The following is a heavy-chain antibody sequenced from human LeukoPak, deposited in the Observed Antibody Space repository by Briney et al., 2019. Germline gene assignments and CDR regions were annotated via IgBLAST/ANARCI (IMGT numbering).Heavy chain of an antibody. D-gene: IGHD1-7*01. J-gene: IGHJ4*02. CDR1: GFTFSSYA. V-gene: IGHV3-23*01. Sequence: GASLRLSCAASGFTFSSYAMSWVRQAPGKGLEWVSAISGSGGSTYYADSVKGRFTISRDNSKNTLYLQMNSLRAEDTAVYYCAKEGVSTGTRRGPGDNWGQGTLVTVSS. CDR2: ISGSGGST. CDR3: AKEGVSTGTRRGPGDN.